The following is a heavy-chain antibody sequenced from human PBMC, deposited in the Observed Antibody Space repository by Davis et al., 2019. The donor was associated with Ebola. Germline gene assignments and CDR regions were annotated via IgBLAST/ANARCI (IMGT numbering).Heavy chain of an antibody. CDR2: IWYDGSNK. CDR1: GFTFSSYG. CDR3: ARDLTGTNGYYYGMDV. V-gene: IGHV3-33*01. D-gene: IGHD1-20*01. Sequence: GGSLRLSCAASGFTFSSYGMHWVRQAPGKGLEWVAVIWYDGSNKYYADSVKGRFTISRDNSKNTLYLQMNSLRAEDTAVYYCARDLTGTNGYYYGMDVWGKGTTVTVSS. J-gene: IGHJ6*04.